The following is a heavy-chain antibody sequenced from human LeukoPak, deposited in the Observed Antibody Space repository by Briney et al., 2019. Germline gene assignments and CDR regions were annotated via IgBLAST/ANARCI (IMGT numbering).Heavy chain of an antibody. Sequence: SETLSLTCAVYVGFFSDYHWSWIRHPTGQGMEWIGEINHSGSTIHSPSLKSRITISVDTSRNQFSLKLSSVTAADTAVYYCARGRLTPPIYYMDVWDKGTTVTVSS. D-gene: IGHD3-16*01. V-gene: IGHV4-34*01. CDR3: ARGRLTPPIYYMDV. CDR1: VGFFSDYH. CDR2: INHSGST. J-gene: IGHJ6*03.